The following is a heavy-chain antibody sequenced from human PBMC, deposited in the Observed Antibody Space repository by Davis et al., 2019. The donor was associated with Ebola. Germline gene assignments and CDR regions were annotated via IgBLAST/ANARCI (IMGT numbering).Heavy chain of an antibody. J-gene: IGHJ4*02. Sequence: PGGSLRLSCAASGFTFYIYAMSWVRQAPGKGLEWVSSISISAERTFYTDSVKGRFTISRHNFVNTLYLQMNSLRDEDTAVYYCANEIRPNDYWGQGTLVTVSS. CDR2: ISISAERT. CDR3: ANEIRPNDY. V-gene: IGHV3-23*01. CDR1: GFTFYIYA.